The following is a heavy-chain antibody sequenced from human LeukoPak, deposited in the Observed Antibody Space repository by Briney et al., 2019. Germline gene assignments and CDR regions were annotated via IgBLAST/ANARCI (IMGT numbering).Heavy chain of an antibody. CDR3: TRHLPFGGPGEYYFDY. D-gene: IGHD3-10*01. J-gene: IGHJ4*02. Sequence: GGSLRLSCAASGFTFSSYEMNWVRQAPGKGLEWVSYISSSGSTIYYADSVKGRFTISRDNAKNSLYLQMNSLRAEDTAVYYCTRHLPFGGPGEYYFDYWGQGTLVTVSS. V-gene: IGHV3-48*03. CDR1: GFTFSSYE. CDR2: ISSSGSTI.